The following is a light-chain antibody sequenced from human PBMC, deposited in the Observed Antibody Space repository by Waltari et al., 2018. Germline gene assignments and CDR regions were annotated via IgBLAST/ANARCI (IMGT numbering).Light chain of an antibody. Sequence: QSALTQPASVSGTPGQSITISCTGTTSDVGNYELVSWYQQHPGQAPKLLICEVLKRPSGVASLFSGSTSGNTASLTISGLQAEDEADYYCCSYAGRGTYVFGSGTKVTVL. CDR1: TSDVGNYEL. CDR3: CSYAGRGTYV. V-gene: IGLV2-23*02. J-gene: IGLJ1*01. CDR2: EVL.